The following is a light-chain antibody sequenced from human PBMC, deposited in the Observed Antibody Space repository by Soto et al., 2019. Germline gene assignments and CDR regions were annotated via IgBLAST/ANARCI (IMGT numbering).Light chain of an antibody. CDR1: QGISSW. CDR2: KAS. J-gene: IGKJ1*01. CDR3: QQYNSYPWT. Sequence: DIQITQSPSTLSASVGDRDPITCRASQGISSWLVGYQQKQGKDPKLLIYKASRFESGVPSRFSGSGSGTEFTLTISSLQPDDFATYYCQQYNSYPWTFGQGTKVEIK. V-gene: IGKV1-5*03.